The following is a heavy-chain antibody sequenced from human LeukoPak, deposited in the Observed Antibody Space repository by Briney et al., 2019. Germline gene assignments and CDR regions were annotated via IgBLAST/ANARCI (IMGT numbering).Heavy chain of an antibody. CDR3: ARTRMIGRGVFDY. CDR1: GFTFSSFW. Sequence: GGSLRLSCAASGFTFSSFWMSWVRQALGKGLEWVANIKQDGSEKYYVDSVKGRFTISRDNAENSLHLQMNSLRAEDTAVYYCARTRMIGRGVFDYWGQGTLVTVSS. CDR2: IKQDGSEK. D-gene: IGHD3-22*01. V-gene: IGHV3-7*04. J-gene: IGHJ4*02.